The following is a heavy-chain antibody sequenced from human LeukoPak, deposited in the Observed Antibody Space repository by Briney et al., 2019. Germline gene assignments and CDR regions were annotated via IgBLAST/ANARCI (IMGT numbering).Heavy chain of an antibody. D-gene: IGHD6-13*01. CDR2: TRVYNGNP. Sequence: GASVKVSCKASGYTFVSHGISWVRQAPGQGLEWMGWTRVYNGNPNYAQKLQGRVTMTTDTSTSTAYMELRSLRSDDTAVYYCARDSYSSSWYESYYYYMDVWGKGTTVTVSS. V-gene: IGHV1-18*01. CDR1: GYTFVSHG. J-gene: IGHJ6*03. CDR3: ARDSYSSSWYESYYYYMDV.